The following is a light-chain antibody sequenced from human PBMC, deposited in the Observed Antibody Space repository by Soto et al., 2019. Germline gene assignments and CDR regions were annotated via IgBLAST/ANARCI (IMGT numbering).Light chain of an antibody. CDR3: SSYTSSNTLV. V-gene: IGLV2-11*01. CDR2: DVT. Sequence: QSALTQPRSVSGSPGQSVTISCTGTSSDVGGYNYVSWYQQHPGKAPKLMIYDVTTRPSGVPDRFSGSKSGSTASLTISGLQAEDEADYYCSSYTSSNTLVFGTGTKVTVL. CDR1: SSDVGGYNY. J-gene: IGLJ1*01.